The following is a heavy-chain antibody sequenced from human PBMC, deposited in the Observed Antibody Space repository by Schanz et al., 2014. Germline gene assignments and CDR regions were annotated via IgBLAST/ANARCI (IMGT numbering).Heavy chain of an antibody. Sequence: QAQLMESGGGVVQPGTSLILSCSVSGFSLNTYGIHWFRQPAGKGLEWVAVIWNNGVTKYYADSVRGRFTISRDRFQNTLYLRMSSLRAEDTAVYYCAKQIDYDILTVTRNWGQGTLVTVSS. CDR1: GFSLNTYG. CDR3: AKQIDYDILTVTRN. J-gene: IGHJ4*02. V-gene: IGHV3-33*03. D-gene: IGHD3-9*01. CDR2: IWNNGVTK.